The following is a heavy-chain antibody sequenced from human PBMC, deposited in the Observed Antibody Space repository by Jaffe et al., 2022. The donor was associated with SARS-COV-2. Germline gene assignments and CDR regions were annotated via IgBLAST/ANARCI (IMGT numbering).Heavy chain of an antibody. D-gene: IGHD6-19*01. CDR1: GFTFSSYG. V-gene: IGHV3-33*01. CDR2: IWYDGSNK. Sequence: QVQLVESGGGVVQPGRSLRLSCAASGFTFSSYGMHWVRQAPGKGLEWVAVIWYDGSNKYYADSVKGRFTISRDNSKNTLYLQMNSLRAEDTAVYYCARYSSGWYRGYFDYWGQGTLVTVSS. CDR3: ARYSSGWYRGYFDY. J-gene: IGHJ4*02.